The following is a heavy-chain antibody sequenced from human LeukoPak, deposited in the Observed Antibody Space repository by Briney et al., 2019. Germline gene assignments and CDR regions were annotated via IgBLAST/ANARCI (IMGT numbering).Heavy chain of an antibody. D-gene: IGHD3-22*01. CDR2: MNPNSGNT. V-gene: IGHV1-8*03. CDR1: GYTFTSYD. CDR3: ARDRRNYYDSSGYYHGLDY. Sequence: ASVKVSCKASGYTFTSYDINWVRQATGQGLEWMGWMNPNSGNTGYAQKFQGRVTITRNTSISTAYMELSSLRSEDTAVYYCARDRRNYYDSSGYYHGLDYWGQGTLVTVSS. J-gene: IGHJ4*02.